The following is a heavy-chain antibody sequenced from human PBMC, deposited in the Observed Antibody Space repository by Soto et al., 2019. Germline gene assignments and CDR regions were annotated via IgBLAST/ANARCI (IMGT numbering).Heavy chain of an antibody. V-gene: IGHV3-15*01. CDR2: IKSKTDGGTT. CDR1: GFTFSNAW. D-gene: IGHD3-16*02. J-gene: IGHJ4*02. Sequence: GGSLRLSCAASGFTFSNAWMSWVRQAPGKGLEWVGRIKSKTDGGTTDYAAPVKGRFTISRDDSKNTLYLQMNSLKTEDTAVYYCTTDRKAYIWGSYREYYFDYWGQGTLVTVSS. CDR3: TTDRKAYIWGSYREYYFDY.